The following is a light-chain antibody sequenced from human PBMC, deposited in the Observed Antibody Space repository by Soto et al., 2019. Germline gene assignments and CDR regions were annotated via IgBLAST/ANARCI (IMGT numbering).Light chain of an antibody. J-gene: IGLJ1*01. CDR2: DVS. CDR1: SNDVGGYNY. Sequence: QSVLTQPSSMSGSPGQSVAISCTGTSNDVGGYNYVSWYQQHPGRVPKVIIYDVSQRPSGVPDRFSGSKSGNTASLTISDLQAEDEADYYCCSNAGGPDVFGSGTKVTVL. CDR3: CSNAGGPDV. V-gene: IGLV2-11*01.